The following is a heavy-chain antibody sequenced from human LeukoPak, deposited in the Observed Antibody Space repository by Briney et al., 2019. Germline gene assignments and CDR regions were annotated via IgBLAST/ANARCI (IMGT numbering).Heavy chain of an antibody. CDR2: INHSGST. V-gene: IGHV4-34*01. Sequence: SETLSLTCGVHGGSLSGYYWSWIRQPPGKGLEWIGEINHSGSTYYNASLKSRVTISVDTSKNQFSLKLRSVTAADTSVYYCARGGFQLLQRIYNWFDPWGQGTLVTVSS. CDR1: GGSLSGYY. CDR3: ARGGFQLLQRIYNWFDP. D-gene: IGHD2-2*01. J-gene: IGHJ5*02.